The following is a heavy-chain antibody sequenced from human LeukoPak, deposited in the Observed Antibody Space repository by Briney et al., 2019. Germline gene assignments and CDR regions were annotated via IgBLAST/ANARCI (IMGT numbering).Heavy chain of an antibody. V-gene: IGHV1-8*02. CDR1: GYTFTGYY. D-gene: IGHD6-19*01. CDR2: MNPNSGNT. Sequence: ASVKVSCKASGYTFTGYYMHWVRQAPGQGLEWMGWMNPNSGNTGYAQKFQGRVTMTRNTSISTAYMELSSLRSEDTTVYYCAREDEWLAIDIWGQGTMVTVSS. CDR3: AREDEWLAIDI. J-gene: IGHJ3*02.